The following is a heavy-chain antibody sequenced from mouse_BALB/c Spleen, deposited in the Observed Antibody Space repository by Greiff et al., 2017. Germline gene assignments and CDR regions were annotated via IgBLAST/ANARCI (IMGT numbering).Heavy chain of an antibody. CDR2: IWTGGGT. CDR1: GFSLTSYD. CDR3: VRALTTAAYYYAMDY. Sequence: VHLVESGPGLVAPSQSLSITCTVSGFSLTSYDISWIRQPPGKGLEWLGVIWTGGGTNYNSAFMSRLSISKDNSKSQVFLKMNSLQTDDTAIYYCVRALTTAAYYYAMDYWGQGTSVTVSS. V-gene: IGHV2-9-2*01. J-gene: IGHJ4*01. D-gene: IGHD1-2*01.